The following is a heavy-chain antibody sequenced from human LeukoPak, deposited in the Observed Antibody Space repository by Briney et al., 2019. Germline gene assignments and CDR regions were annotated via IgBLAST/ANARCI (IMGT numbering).Heavy chain of an antibody. CDR2: IYYSGST. CDR1: GGSISSYY. V-gene: IGHV4-59*04. CDR3: ARDFYYYGMDV. Sequence: PSETLSLTCTVSGGSISSYYWSWIRQPPGKGLEWIGNIYYSGSTYYNPSLKSRVTISVDTSKNQFSLNLSSVTAADTAVYYCARDFYYYGMDVWGQGTTVTVS. D-gene: IGHD3-3*01. J-gene: IGHJ6*02.